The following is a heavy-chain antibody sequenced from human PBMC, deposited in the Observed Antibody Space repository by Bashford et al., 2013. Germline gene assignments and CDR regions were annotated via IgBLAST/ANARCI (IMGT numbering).Heavy chain of an antibody. Sequence: SETLSLTCTVSGGSISSYYWSWIRQPPGKGLEWIGYIYYSGSTNYNPSLKSRVTISVDTSKNQFSLKLSSVTAADTAVYYCARAVAGHFDYWGRGNPGHRLL. CDR2: IYYSGST. CDR1: GGSISSYY. J-gene: IGHJ4*02. V-gene: IGHV4-59*01. CDR3: ARAVAGHFDY. D-gene: IGHD6-19*01.